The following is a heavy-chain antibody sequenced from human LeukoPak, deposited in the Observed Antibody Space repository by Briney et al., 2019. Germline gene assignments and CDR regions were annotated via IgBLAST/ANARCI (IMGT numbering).Heavy chain of an antibody. CDR2: IYSSGST. Sequence: SESLSLTCTVSGASLSSGSDYWTWIRQPAGEGLEWIGQIYSSGSTNYSPSLTSRVTISADTSKNQFFLKINSVTAADTAVYYCARASGSVIYYNSCDSWGQGILVAVSS. J-gene: IGHJ5*01. CDR3: ARASGSVIYYNSCDS. D-gene: IGHD3-10*01. V-gene: IGHV4-61*09. CDR1: GASLSSGSDY.